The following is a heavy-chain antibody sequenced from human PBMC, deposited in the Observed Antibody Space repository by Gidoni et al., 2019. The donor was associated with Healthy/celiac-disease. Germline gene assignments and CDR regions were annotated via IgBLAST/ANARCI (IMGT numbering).Heavy chain of an antibody. J-gene: IGHJ4*02. CDR2: ISSSSSYI. CDR1: GFTFSSYS. Sequence: AGFTFSSYSMDWVRQAPGKGLEGVSSISSSSSYIYYADSVKGRFTISRDNAKNSLYLQMNSLRAEDTAVYYCARGIAVAGTDYWGQGTLVTVSS. V-gene: IGHV3-21*01. CDR3: ARGIAVAGTDY. D-gene: IGHD6-19*01.